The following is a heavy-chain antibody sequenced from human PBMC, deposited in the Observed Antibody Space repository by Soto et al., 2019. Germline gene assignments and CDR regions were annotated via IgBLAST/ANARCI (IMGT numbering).Heavy chain of an antibody. CDR2: ISYDGSNN. CDR3: AKEARTPAAIGEYYHYYGMDV. Sequence: QVQLVESGGGVVQPGRSLRLSCAASGFTFSSYGMHWVRQAPGRGLEWVAVISYDGSNNYYADSVKGRFTISRDNSKNPLYLQMNSLRAEDTAVYYCAKEARTPAAIGEYYHYYGMDVWGQGTTVTVSS. D-gene: IGHD2-2*02. J-gene: IGHJ6*02. CDR1: GFTFSSYG. V-gene: IGHV3-30*18.